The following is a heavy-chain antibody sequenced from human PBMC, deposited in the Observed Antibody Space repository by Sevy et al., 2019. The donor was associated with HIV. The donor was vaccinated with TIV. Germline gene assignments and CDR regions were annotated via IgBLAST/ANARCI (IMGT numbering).Heavy chain of an antibody. Sequence: GGSLRLSCAASGFTFSSYAMHWVRQAPGKGLEWVAVISYDGSNKYYADSVKGRFTISRDNSKNTLYLQMNSLRAEDTAVYYCARGFSKTKLELAVFDYWGQGTLVTVSS. CDR1: GFTFSSYA. CDR2: ISYDGSNK. J-gene: IGHJ4*02. CDR3: ARGFSKTKLELAVFDY. D-gene: IGHD1-7*01. V-gene: IGHV3-30-3*01.